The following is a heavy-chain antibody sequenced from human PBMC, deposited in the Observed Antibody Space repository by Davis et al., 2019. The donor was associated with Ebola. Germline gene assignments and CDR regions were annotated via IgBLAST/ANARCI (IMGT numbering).Heavy chain of an antibody. CDR1: GYTFTAYY. V-gene: IGHV1-2*02. CDR2: ISPTSGGA. CDR3: ARDVRYNSRNNWFAP. J-gene: IGHJ5*02. Sequence: ASVKVSCKTSGYTFTAYYIHWVRLTPGQGLEWMGWISPTSGGAYSAPNFQGRLTLTSDTSFDTAYMELNRLTSDDTGVYYCARDVRYNSRNNWFAPWGQGTLVAVSS. D-gene: IGHD1-14*01.